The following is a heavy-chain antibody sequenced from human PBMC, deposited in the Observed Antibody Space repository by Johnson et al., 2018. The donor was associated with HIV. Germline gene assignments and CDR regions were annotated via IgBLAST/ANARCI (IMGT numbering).Heavy chain of an antibody. CDR2: IWYDGSNK. CDR1: RFTFSSYA. D-gene: IGHD3-10*01. V-gene: IGHV3-30*04. Sequence: VQLVESGGGVVQPGRSLRLSCAASRFTFSSYAMHWVRQAPGKGLEWVAVIWYDGSNKYYADSVKGRFTISRDNSKNTLYLQMNSLRAEDTAVYYCAKGGLWFGESIDAFDIWGQGTMVTVSS. CDR3: AKGGLWFGESIDAFDI. J-gene: IGHJ3*02.